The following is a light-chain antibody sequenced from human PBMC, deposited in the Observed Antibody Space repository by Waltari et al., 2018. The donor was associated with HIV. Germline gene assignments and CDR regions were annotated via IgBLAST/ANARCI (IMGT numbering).Light chain of an antibody. CDR3: EAWDSGPRAVV. CDR1: NSNIGNNS. Sequence: QSVLTQPPSVSAAPGQKVTISCSGTNSNIGNNSVTWYQQFPGAAPKLLLYDNNKRPSGIPDRFSGSKSGTSATLDITGLQTGDEADYYCEAWDSGPRAVVFGGGTKLTVL. CDR2: DNN. J-gene: IGLJ2*01. V-gene: IGLV1-51*01.